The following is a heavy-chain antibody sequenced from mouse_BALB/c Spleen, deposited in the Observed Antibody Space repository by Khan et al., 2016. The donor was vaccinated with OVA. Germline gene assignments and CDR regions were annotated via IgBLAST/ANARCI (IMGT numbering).Heavy chain of an antibody. CDR1: GFTFSSYG. Sequence: EVHLVESGGDLVQPGGSRKLSCAASGFTFSSYGMHWVRQAPEKGLEWVAYISGDSNTIYYAGTVKGRFTISRDNPRNTLFLQMTSLMSEDTAMYYCATSYFYGYYFDYWGPGTTLTVSS. V-gene: IGHV5-17*02. CDR2: ISGDSNTI. D-gene: IGHD1-1*01. J-gene: IGHJ2*01. CDR3: ATSYFYGYYFDY.